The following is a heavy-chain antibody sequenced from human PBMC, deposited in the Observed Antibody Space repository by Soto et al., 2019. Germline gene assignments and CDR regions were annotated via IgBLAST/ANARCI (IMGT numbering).Heavy chain of an antibody. CDR1: GGSVSSGSYY. J-gene: IGHJ5*02. Sequence: SETLSLTCAVSGGSVSSGSYYWSWILHPPGKGLECIGYITDNGSTYYNPSLKSRVTVSVETSKNQFSLKLSSVTAADTAGYYCAPRITMVRRVIITENWFDPWGQGILVTVS. CDR2: ITDNGST. CDR3: APRITMVRRVIITENWFDP. V-gene: IGHV4-61*01. D-gene: IGHD3-10*01.